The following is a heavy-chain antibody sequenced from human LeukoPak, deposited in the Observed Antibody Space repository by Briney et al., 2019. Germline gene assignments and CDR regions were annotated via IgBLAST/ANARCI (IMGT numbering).Heavy chain of an antibody. D-gene: IGHD6-19*01. J-gene: IGHJ4*02. Sequence: ASVKVSCKASGGTFSSYAISWVRQAPGQGLEWMGWINTNTGNPTYAQGFTGRFVLSLDTSVSTAYLQISSLKAEDTAVYYCARAIAVAGTDLFDYWGQGTLVTVSS. V-gene: IGHV7-4-1*02. CDR3: ARAIAVAGTDLFDY. CDR1: GGTFSSYA. CDR2: INTNTGNP.